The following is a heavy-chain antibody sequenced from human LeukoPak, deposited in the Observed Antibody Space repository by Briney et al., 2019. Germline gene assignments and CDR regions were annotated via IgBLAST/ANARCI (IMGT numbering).Heavy chain of an antibody. J-gene: IGHJ4*02. Sequence: GGSLRLSCVASGFTFGKYWMSWVRQAPGKGLEWVANIKLDGSGKNYVDSAKGRFTISRDNTKNSLYLQMNSLRVEDTAVFYCARDQYDTWSRRGNFDSWGQGTLVIVSS. CDR1: GFTFGKYW. CDR3: ARDQYDTWSRRGNFDS. CDR2: IKLDGSGK. D-gene: IGHD3-3*01. V-gene: IGHV3-7*03.